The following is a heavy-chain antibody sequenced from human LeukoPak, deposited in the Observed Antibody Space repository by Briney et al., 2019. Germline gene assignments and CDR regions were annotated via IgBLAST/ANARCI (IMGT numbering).Heavy chain of an antibody. CDR2: MSFNGNI. J-gene: IGHJ4*02. D-gene: IGHD3-10*01. CDR1: GDSITNTNYY. CDR3: MRLNTYGLYLDY. Sequence: PSETLSLTCSVSGDSITNTNYYWGWVRQSPEKNLEWIVSMSFNGNIFYNPSLQSRVTISPDTSKNHFFLNLRSVTAADTAIYYCMRLNTYGLYLDYWGQGRLVTVSS. V-gene: IGHV4-39*07.